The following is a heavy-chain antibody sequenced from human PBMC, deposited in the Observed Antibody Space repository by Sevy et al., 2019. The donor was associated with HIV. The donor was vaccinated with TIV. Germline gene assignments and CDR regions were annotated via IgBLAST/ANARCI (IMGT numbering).Heavy chain of an antibody. J-gene: IGHJ1*01. CDR2: ISYDGNNK. CDR3: AKDHNLWSEGGFLHH. D-gene: IGHD3-10*01. CDR1: GFTFSSYA. V-gene: IGHV3-30*18. Sequence: GGSLRLSCAASGFTFSSYAIHWVSQTPGKGLEWVAVISYDGNNKYYADSVKGRFTVSRDNSKNTLYAQMNSLRAEDTAVYYCAKDHNLWSEGGFLHHWGQGTLVTVSS.